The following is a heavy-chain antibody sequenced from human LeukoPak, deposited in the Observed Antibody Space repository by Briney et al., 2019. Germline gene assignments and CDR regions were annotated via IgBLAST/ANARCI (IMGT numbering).Heavy chain of an antibody. CDR3: ARENPVWSGLYYYYGMDV. CDR2: IYYSGST. CDR1: GGSIGSGGYY. D-gene: IGHD3-3*01. Sequence: SETLSLTCTVSGGSIGSGGYYWSWIRQHPGKGLEWIGYIYYSGSTYYNPSLKSRVTISVDTSKNQFSLKLSSVTAADTAVYYCARENPVWSGLYYYYGMDVWGQGTTVTVSS. V-gene: IGHV4-31*03. J-gene: IGHJ6*02.